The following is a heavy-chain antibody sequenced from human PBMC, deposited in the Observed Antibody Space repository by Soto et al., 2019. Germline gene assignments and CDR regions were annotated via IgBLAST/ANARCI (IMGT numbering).Heavy chain of an antibody. CDR2: ISYDGHNK. CDR3: AKDWTTATDAFAI. D-gene: IGHD1-1*01. CDR1: GFTFTSYG. Sequence: PGGSLRLACAASGFTFTSYGMHWVRQAPGKGLEWVAFISYDGHNKYYADSVKGRFTISRDNSKNTLYLQMNSLRAEDTAVYYCAKDWTTATDAFAIWGQGTMVTVSS. V-gene: IGHV3-30*02. J-gene: IGHJ3*02.